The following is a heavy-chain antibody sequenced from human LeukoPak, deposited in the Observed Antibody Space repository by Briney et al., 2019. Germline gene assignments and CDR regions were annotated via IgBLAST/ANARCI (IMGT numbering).Heavy chain of an antibody. Sequence: SETLSLTCAVSGYSFSSGYYWGWIRQPPGKGLEWIGSIYHSGSTYYNPSLKSRVTISVDTSKTQFSLKLSSVTAADTAVYYCARVVTTKQNWFDPWGQGTLVTVSS. CDR1: GYSFSSGYY. J-gene: IGHJ5*02. CDR2: IYHSGST. D-gene: IGHD4-17*01. CDR3: ARVVTTKQNWFDP. V-gene: IGHV4-38-2*01.